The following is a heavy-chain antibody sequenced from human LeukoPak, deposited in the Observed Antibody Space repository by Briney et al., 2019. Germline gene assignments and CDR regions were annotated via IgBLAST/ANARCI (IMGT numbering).Heavy chain of an antibody. CDR2: IYSGVSA. CDR3: ANLPTGKY. CDR1: GFTVSSNY. Sequence: PGGSLRLSCAASGFTVSSNYMSWVRQAPGKGLEWVSVIYSGVSAYYADSLKGRFTNSRDNTKNTLYLQMNSLTAEDTAVYYCANLPTGKYWGQGTPVTGAS. V-gene: IGHV3-53*01. D-gene: IGHD2-8*02. J-gene: IGHJ4*02.